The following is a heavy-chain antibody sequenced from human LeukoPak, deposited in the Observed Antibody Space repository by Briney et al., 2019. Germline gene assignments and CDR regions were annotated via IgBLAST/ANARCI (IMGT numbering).Heavy chain of an antibody. CDR3: ARAPEYSSSGDYFDY. V-gene: IGHV1-46*01. CDR2: INPSGGST. CDR1: GYTFTSYY. D-gene: IGHD6-6*01. Sequence: ASVNVSCTASGYTFTSYYMHWVRQAPGQGLEWMGIINPSGGSTSYAQKFQGRVTMTRDTSTSTVYMELSSLRSEDTAVYYCARAPEYSSSGDYFDYWGQGTLVTVSS. J-gene: IGHJ4*02.